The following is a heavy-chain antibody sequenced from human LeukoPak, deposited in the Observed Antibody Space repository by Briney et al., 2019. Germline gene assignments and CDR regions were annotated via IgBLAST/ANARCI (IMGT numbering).Heavy chain of an antibody. V-gene: IGHV4-34*01. Sequence: PSETLSLTCAVSGGPFSGYFWSWIRQSSGKGLEWIGEIHNSGTTNYNPSLNRRVTISEDTSKNQFYLNLSSVTAADTAVYYCARSNYYNLGSFPFAFWGKGTLLPSPQ. CDR1: GGPFSGYF. D-gene: IGHD3/OR15-3a*01. J-gene: IGHJ4*02. CDR2: IHNSGTT. CDR3: ARSNYYNLGSFPFAF.